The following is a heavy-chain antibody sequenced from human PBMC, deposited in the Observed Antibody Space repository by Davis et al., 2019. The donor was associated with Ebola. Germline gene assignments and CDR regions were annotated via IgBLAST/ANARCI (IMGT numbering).Heavy chain of an antibody. CDR2: TRNKANSYTT. J-gene: IGHJ4*02. CDR1: GFTFSSYW. CDR3: ARGPLDY. V-gene: IGHV3-72*01. Sequence: GESLKISCAASGFTFSSYWMSWVRQAPGKGLEWVGRTRNKANSYTTEYAASVKGRFTISRDDSKNSLYLQMNSLKTEDTAVYYCARGPLDYWGQGTLVTVSS.